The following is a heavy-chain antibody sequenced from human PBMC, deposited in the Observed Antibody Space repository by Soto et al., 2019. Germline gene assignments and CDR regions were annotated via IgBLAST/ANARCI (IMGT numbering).Heavy chain of an antibody. Sequence: QAQLEQSGAEVKEPGASVKVSCKASENTFTNYDIIWVRQAPGQGLEWRGWLNPNNGNTGYAPKFRGRVTMTMDPSKRTAFMEMSSLRAEDTAVYYCSRSEVGDYMDVWGKGTTVNVSS. CDR1: ENTFTNYD. V-gene: IGHV1-8*01. CDR2: LNPNNGNT. J-gene: IGHJ6*03. CDR3: SRSEVGDYMDV. D-gene: IGHD3-3*01.